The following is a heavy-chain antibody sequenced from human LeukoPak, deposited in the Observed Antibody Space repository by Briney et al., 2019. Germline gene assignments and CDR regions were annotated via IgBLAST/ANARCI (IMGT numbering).Heavy chain of an antibody. CDR2: IYYSGST. J-gene: IGHJ4*02. Sequence: SETLSLTCAVYGGPFSGYYWSWIRQPPGKGLEWIGYIYYSGSTNYNPSLKSRVTISVDTSKNQFSLKLSSVTAADTAVYYCARGWYYFDYWGRGTLVTVSS. D-gene: IGHD6-13*01. V-gene: IGHV4-59*01. CDR3: ARGWYYFDY. CDR1: GGPFSGYY.